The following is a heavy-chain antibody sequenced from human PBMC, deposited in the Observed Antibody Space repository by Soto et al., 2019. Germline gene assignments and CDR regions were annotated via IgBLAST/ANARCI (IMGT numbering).Heavy chain of an antibody. CDR3: ARLVGATRYYYYGMDV. CDR2: IYPGDSDT. V-gene: IGHV5-51*01. J-gene: IGHJ6*02. CDR1: GYSFTSYW. Sequence: LGESLKISCKGSGYSFTSYWIGWVRQMPGKGLEWMGIIYPGDSDTRYSPSFQGQVTISADKSISTAYLQWSSLKASDTAMYYCARLVGATRYYYYGMDVWGQGTTVAVSS. D-gene: IGHD1-26*01.